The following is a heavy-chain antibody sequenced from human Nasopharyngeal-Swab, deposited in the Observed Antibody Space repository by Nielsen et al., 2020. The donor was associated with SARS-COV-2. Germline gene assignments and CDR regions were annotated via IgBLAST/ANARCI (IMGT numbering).Heavy chain of an antibody. V-gene: IGHV3-49*04. Sequence: GRSLRLSGTASGFTFGDYAMSWVRQAPGKGREWVGLIISKAYGGTTEYAASVKGRFTITRDDSKSIDYLQMNSLKTEVTAVYYCTSGIVGANWGQGTLVTVSS. CDR2: IISKAYGGTT. J-gene: IGHJ4*02. CDR1: GFTFGDYA. D-gene: IGHD1-26*01. CDR3: TSGIVGAN.